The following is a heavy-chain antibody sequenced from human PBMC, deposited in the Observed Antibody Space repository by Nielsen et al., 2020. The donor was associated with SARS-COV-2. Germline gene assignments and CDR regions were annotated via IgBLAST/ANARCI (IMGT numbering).Heavy chain of an antibody. Sequence: GESLKISCAASGFIFSDSTMHWVRQASGKGLEWVGRIRSETHSYGTVYAASVRDRFSISRDDSKNTAYLQMNSLKTEDTAVYFCTRVNPISGSWFDAFDIWGQGTMVTVSS. CDR1: GFIFSDST. CDR2: IRSETHSYGT. V-gene: IGHV3-73*01. J-gene: IGHJ3*02. CDR3: TRVNPISGSWFDAFDI. D-gene: IGHD6-13*01.